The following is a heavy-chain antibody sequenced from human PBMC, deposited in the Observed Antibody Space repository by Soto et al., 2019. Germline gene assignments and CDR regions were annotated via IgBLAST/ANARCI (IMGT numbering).Heavy chain of an antibody. J-gene: IGHJ4*01. CDR3: ARETEQWVAADI. Sequence: GGSLRLSCISSGFTFRTYTMNWVRQAPGKGLEWVSGIRGFSPYTFYAESVKGRFTISRDNAKNSLFLQMNSRRAEYTAVYYCARETEQWVAADIWGPGTLVTVSS. CDR2: IRGFSPYT. CDR1: GFTFRTYT. D-gene: IGHD6-19*01. V-gene: IGHV3-21*01.